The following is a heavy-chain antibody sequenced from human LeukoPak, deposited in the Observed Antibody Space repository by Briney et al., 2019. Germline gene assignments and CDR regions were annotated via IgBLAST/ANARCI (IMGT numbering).Heavy chain of an antibody. D-gene: IGHD3-10*01. CDR3: ARRYYGSGSYHFDY. CDR1: GGSISSSSYY. CDR2: IYYGGST. V-gene: IGHV4-39*01. Sequence: SETPSLTCTVSGGSISSSSYYWGWIRQPPGKGLEWIGSIYYGGSTYYNPSLKSRVTMSVDTSKNQFSLKLSSVTAADTAVYYCARRYYGSGSYHFDYWGQGTLVTVSS. J-gene: IGHJ4*02.